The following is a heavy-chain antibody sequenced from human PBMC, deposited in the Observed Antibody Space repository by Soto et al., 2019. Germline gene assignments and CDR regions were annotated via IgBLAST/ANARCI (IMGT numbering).Heavy chain of an antibody. V-gene: IGHV3-7*01. CDR3: AGDSVYCYDSSGYYDY. CDR1: GFTFSSYW. J-gene: IGHJ4*02. D-gene: IGHD3-22*01. Sequence: GGSLRLSCEASGFTFSSYWMSWVRQAPGKGLEWVANIKQDGSEKYYVDSVKGRFTISRDNAKNSLYLQMNSLRAEDAAVYCCAGDSVYCYDSSGYYDYWGQGTLVTVSS. CDR2: IKQDGSEK.